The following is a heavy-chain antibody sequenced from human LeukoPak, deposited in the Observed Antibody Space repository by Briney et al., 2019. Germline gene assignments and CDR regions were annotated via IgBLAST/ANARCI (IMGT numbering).Heavy chain of an antibody. J-gene: IGHJ4*02. D-gene: IGHD3-22*01. V-gene: IGHV3-30*18. CDR2: ISYDGSNK. Sequence: GGSLRLSCAASGFTFSSYGMHWVRQAPGKGLEWVAVISYDGSNKYYADSVKGRFTISRDNSKNTLYLQMNSLRAEDTAVYYCAKDSYYYDSSGPPKDWGQGTLVTVSS. CDR3: AKDSYYYDSSGPPKD. CDR1: GFTFSSYG.